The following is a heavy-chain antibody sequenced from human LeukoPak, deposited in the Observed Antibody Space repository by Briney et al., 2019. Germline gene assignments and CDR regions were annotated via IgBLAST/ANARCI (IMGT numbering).Heavy chain of an antibody. CDR2: IYYSGST. D-gene: IGHD6-19*01. Sequence: PSETLSLTCTVSGGSISSYYWSWIRQPPGKGLEWIGYIYYSGSTNYNPSLKSRVTISVDTSKNQFSLKLSSVTAADTAVYYCAREAVADYMDVWGKGTTVTVSS. CDR1: GGSISSYY. CDR3: AREAVADYMDV. V-gene: IGHV4-59*01. J-gene: IGHJ6*03.